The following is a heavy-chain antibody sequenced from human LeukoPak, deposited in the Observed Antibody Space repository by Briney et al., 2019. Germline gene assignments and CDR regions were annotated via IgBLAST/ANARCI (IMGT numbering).Heavy chain of an antibody. D-gene: IGHD3-3*01. Sequence: SETLSLTCTVSGGSISSHYWSWIRQPPGKGLEWIGYIYYSGSTNYNPSLKSRVTISVDTSKNQFSLKLSSVTAADTAVYYCAGVSGVVQNWFDPWGQGTLVTVSS. CDR2: IYYSGST. V-gene: IGHV4-59*11. CDR3: AGVSGVVQNWFDP. J-gene: IGHJ5*02. CDR1: GGSISSHY.